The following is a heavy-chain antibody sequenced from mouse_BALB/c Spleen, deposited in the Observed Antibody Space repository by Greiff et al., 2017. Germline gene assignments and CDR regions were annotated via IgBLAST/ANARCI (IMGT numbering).Heavy chain of an antibody. Sequence: EVKLQESGGGLVKPGGSLKLSCAASGFTFSSYAMSWVRQTPEKRLEWVASISSGGSTYYPDSVKGRFTISRDNPKNTLFLQMTSLRSEDTAMYYCARYYGSSYWYFDVWGAGTTVTVSS. CDR2: ISSGGST. CDR3: ARYYGSSYWYFDV. V-gene: IGHV5-6-5*01. D-gene: IGHD1-1*01. J-gene: IGHJ1*01. CDR1: GFTFSSYA.